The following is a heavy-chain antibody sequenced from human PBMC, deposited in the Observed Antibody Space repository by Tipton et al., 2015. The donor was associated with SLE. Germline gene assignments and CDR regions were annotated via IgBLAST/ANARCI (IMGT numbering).Heavy chain of an antibody. V-gene: IGHV4-34*01. CDR3: ARDGGCSGGSCFDY. CDR1: GGSFSGYY. J-gene: IGHJ4*02. D-gene: IGHD2-15*01. Sequence: TLSLTCAVYGGSFSGYYWSWIRQPPGKGLEWIGSIYYSGSTYYNPSLKSRVTISVDTSKNQFSLKLSSVTAADTAVYYCARDGGCSGGSCFDYWGQGTLVTVSS. CDR2: IYYSGST.